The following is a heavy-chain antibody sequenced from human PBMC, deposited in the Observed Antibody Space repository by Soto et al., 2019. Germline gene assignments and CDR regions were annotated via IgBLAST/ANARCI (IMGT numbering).Heavy chain of an antibody. CDR2: ISSNGGST. D-gene: IGHD4-17*01. J-gene: IGHJ6*02. V-gene: IGHV3-64*01. CDR1: GFTFSRYA. CDR3: ARAGDYRGYYYGMDV. Sequence: EVQLVESGGGLVQPRGSLRLSCAASGFTFSRYAMHWVRQAPGKGLEYVSAISSNGGSTYYANSVKGRFTISRDNSKNTLYLQMGSLRAEDMAVYYCARAGDYRGYYYGMDVWGQGTTVTVSS.